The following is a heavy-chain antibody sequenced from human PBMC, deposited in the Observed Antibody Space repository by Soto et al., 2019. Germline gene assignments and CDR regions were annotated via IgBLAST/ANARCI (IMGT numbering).Heavy chain of an antibody. CDR1: GFTLSTYG. CDR3: AKDRNRFNWNDDYYYYYGMDV. Sequence: GGSLRPSYEASGFTLSTYGMHRFRQAPGKRLEWLAVISYDGSNKYYADSVKGRFTISRDNSKNTLYLQMNSLRAEDTAVYYRAKDRNRFNWNDDYYYYYGMDVWGQGTTVTVSS. D-gene: IGHD1-20*01. J-gene: IGHJ6*02. CDR2: ISYDGSNK. V-gene: IGHV3-30*18.